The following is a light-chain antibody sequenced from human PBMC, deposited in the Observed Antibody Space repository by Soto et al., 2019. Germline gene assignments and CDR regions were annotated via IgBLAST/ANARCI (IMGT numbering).Light chain of an antibody. J-gene: IGKJ1*01. V-gene: IGKV3-20*01. CDR1: QSVSSNY. CDR3: QQYGSSPPAWT. CDR2: GVS. Sequence: ESVLTQSPGTLSLSPGERATLSCRASQSVSSNYLAWYQQKPGQAPRLLIYGVSSRATGIPDRFSGSGSGTDFTLIISRLEPEDFAVYYCQQYGSSPPAWTFGQGTKVEIK.